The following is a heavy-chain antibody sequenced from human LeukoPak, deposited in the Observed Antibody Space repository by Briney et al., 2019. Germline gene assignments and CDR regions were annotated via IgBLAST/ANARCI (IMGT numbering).Heavy chain of an antibody. J-gene: IGHJ2*01. V-gene: IGHV1-24*01. CDR1: GYTLTELS. CDR3: ATENCSSTSCYYWYFDL. D-gene: IGHD2-2*01. Sequence: ASVKVSCKVAGYTLTELSMHWVRQAPGKGLEWMGGFDPEDGETIYAQKFQGRVTMTEDTSTDTAYMELSSLRSEDTAVCYCATENCSSTSCYYWYFDLWGRGTLVTVSS. CDR2: FDPEDGET.